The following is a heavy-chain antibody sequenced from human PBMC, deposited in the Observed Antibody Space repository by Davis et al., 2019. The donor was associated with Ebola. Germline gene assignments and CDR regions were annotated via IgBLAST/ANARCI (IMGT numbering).Heavy chain of an antibody. CDR1: GFTFSDYY. CDR2: IATLGTTK. Sequence: GESLKISCAASGFTFSDYYMTWIRQAPGEGLEWVSNIATLGTTKYYADSVKGRFTISRDNAKNSLYLQMNSLRAEDTAVYYCARAIAYYYYGMDVWGQGTTVTVSS. V-gene: IGHV3-11*04. J-gene: IGHJ6*02. CDR3: ARAIAYYYYGMDV.